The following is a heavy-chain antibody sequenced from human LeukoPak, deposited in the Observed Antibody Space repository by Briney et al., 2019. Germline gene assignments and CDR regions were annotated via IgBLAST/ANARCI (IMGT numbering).Heavy chain of an antibody. CDR1: GFTFSTYA. Sequence: GGSLRLSCAASGFTFSTYAMTWVRQAPGKGLDWVSAISDGGGSTFYADSVKGRFTISRDDSKNTLYLQMNSLRAEDTAIFYCAKGEYYSGSGNYFDYWGQGTLVTVSS. CDR2: ISDGGGST. D-gene: IGHD3-10*01. J-gene: IGHJ4*02. CDR3: AKGEYYSGSGNYFDY. V-gene: IGHV3-23*01.